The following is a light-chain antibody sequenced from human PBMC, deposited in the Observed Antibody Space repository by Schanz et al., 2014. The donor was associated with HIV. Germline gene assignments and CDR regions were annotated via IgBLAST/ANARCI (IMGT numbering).Light chain of an antibody. CDR2: TND. CDR3: AAWDDSLSGRV. J-gene: IGLJ3*02. CDR1: NSNIGSNA. V-gene: IGLV1-44*01. Sequence: QSVLTQPPSASGTPGQRVTISCSGSNSNIGSNAVTWYQQLPGTAPKLLIYTNDQRPSGVPDRFSGSKSGTSASLAISGLQSDDEADYYCAAWDDSLSGRVFGGGTKLTVL.